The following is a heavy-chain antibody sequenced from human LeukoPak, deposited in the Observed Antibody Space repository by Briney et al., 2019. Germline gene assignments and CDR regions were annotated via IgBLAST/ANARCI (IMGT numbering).Heavy chain of an antibody. CDR1: GGSISSGGYS. J-gene: IGHJ4*02. V-gene: IGHV4-30-2*01. CDR2: IYHSGST. D-gene: IGHD3-22*01. Sequence: SETLSLTCAVSGGSISSGGYSWSWIRQPPGKGLEWIGYIYHSGSTYYNPSLKSRVTISVDRSKNQFSLELSSVTAADTAVYYCASYYDSSGYPDWGQGTLVTVSS. CDR3: ASYYDSSGYPD.